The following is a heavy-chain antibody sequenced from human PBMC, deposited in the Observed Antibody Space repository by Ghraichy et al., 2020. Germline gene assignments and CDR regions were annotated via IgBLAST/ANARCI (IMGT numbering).Heavy chain of an antibody. J-gene: IGHJ4*02. V-gene: IGHV3-7*01. CDR3: ARWGLRFLEWRNFDY. Sequence: GGSLRLSCAASGFTFSSYWMSWVRQAPGKGLEWVANIKQDGSEKYYVDSVKGRFTISRDNAKNSLYLQMNSLRAEDTAVYYCARWGLRFLEWRNFDYWGQGTLVTVSS. CDR2: IKQDGSEK. D-gene: IGHD3-3*01. CDR1: GFTFSSYW.